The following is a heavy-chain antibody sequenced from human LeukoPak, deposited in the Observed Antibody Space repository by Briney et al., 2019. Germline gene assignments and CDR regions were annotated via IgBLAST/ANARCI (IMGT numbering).Heavy chain of an antibody. D-gene: IGHD2/OR15-2a*01. V-gene: IGHV4-34*01. CDR3: VSNYLQGRCYFNY. CDR1: GGSFSGYY. J-gene: IGHJ4*02. Sequence: PSETLSLTCAVYGGSFSGYYWSWIRQPPGKGLEWIGEINQSGSTNYKPSLKSRDAISADTSKSQFSLKLSSVTAPDTRVYYFVSNYLQGRCYFNYWGQGTLVTVS. CDR2: INQSGST.